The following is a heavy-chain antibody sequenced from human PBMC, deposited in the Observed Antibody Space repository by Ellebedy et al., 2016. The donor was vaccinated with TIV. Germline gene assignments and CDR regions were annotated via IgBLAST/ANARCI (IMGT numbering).Heavy chain of an antibody. CDR3: ARDRDYDYVWGSYRGSHYFDY. Sequence: GGSLRLXCAASGFTFSSYWMSWVRQAPGKGLEWVANIKQDGSEKYYVDSVKGRFTISRDNAKNSLYLQMNSLRAEDTAVYYCARDRDYDYVWGSYRGSHYFDYWGQGTLVTVSS. CDR1: GFTFSSYW. V-gene: IGHV3-7*01. D-gene: IGHD3-16*02. J-gene: IGHJ4*02. CDR2: IKQDGSEK.